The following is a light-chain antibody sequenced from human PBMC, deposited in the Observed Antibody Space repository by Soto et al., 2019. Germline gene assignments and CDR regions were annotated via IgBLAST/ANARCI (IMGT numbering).Light chain of an antibody. CDR3: QQYNSYPWT. CDR2: DAS. V-gene: IGKV1-5*01. J-gene: IGKJ1*01. Sequence: DIQMTQSPSTLSASVGDRVTITCRASQSIRSWLAWYQQKPGKAPKLLIYDASTLESGVPSRFSGSGSGTEFTLTISSPQPDDFATYYCQQYNSYPWTFGQGTKVEIK. CDR1: QSIRSW.